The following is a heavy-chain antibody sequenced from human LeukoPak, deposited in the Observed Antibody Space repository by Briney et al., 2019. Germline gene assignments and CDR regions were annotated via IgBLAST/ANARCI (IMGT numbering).Heavy chain of an antibody. D-gene: IGHD2-2*01. J-gene: IGHJ4*02. Sequence: GGSLRLSCAASGFTFSSYSMNWVRQAPGKGLEWVSSISSSSSYIYYADSVKGQFTISRDNAKNSLFLQMNSLRAEDTAVYYCARDEGYCSSTSCHGPNDYWGQGTLVTVSS. CDR3: ARDEGYCSSTSCHGPNDY. CDR2: ISSSSSYI. CDR1: GFTFSSYS. V-gene: IGHV3-21*01.